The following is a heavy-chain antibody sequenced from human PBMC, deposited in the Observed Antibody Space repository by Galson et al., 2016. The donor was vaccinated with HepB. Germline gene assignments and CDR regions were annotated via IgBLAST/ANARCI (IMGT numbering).Heavy chain of an antibody. D-gene: IGHD4-17*01. CDR3: ARGNQMDYGEPYYHYFMDV. CDR1: GYTFNSYY. V-gene: IGHV1-2*02. J-gene: IGHJ6*03. Sequence: SVKVSCKASGYTFNSYYLHWVRQAPGQGLEWMGWINPNSGGRNYAPKFEGRVIMTRDTSITTAYMELARLTLDDTVLYYSARGNQMDYGEPYYHYFMDVWGKGTTVTVAS. CDR2: INPNSGGR.